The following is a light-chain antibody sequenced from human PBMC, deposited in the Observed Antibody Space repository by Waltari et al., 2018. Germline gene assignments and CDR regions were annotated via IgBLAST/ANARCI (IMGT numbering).Light chain of an antibody. CDR3: QVWDDSNNSGV. Sequence: SYVLTQTPSVSLAPGQTARITCGGDNIESKSVKWYQLQPGQAPVLVMFYDSDRPPGIPDRFSGSNSGNTATLTISRVEDEDEADYFCQVWDDSNNSGVFGGGTKLTVL. V-gene: IGLV3-21*04. CDR1: NIESKS. CDR2: YDS. J-gene: IGLJ2*01.